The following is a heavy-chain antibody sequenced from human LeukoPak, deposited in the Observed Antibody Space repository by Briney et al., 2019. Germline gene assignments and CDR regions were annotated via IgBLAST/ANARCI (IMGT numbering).Heavy chain of an antibody. CDR3: ATRAGDYSYYFDY. V-gene: IGHV3-23*01. CDR1: GFTFSSYA. CDR2: ISGSGGST. D-gene: IGHD4-17*01. J-gene: IGHJ4*02. Sequence: GGSLRLSCAASGFTFSSYAMSWVRQAPGKGLEWVSAISGSGGSTYYADSVKGRFTISRDNSRNTLYLQMNSLRAEDTAVYYCATRAGDYSYYFDYWGQGTLVTVSS.